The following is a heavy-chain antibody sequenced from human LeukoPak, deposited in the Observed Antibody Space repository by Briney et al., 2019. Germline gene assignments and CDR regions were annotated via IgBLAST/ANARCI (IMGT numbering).Heavy chain of an antibody. CDR3: ARDGFFTPFFYFDY. D-gene: IGHD3-3*01. CDR1: GFTFSRNA. J-gene: IGHJ4*02. V-gene: IGHV3-23*01. Sequence: GGSLRLSCAASGFTFSRNAMTWVRQAPGKGLEWVSSVTGSGGTTFYADSVKGRFTISRDNSKNTLFLQMNSLRAEDTVVYYCARDGFFTPFFYFDYWGQGTLVTVSS. CDR2: VTGSGGTT.